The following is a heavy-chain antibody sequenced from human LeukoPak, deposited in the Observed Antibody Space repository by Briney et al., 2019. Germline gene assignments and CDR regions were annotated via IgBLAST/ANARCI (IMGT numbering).Heavy chain of an antibody. J-gene: IGHJ5*02. CDR1: SGSFSDYY. D-gene: IGHD6-19*01. Sequence: PSETLSLTCVVYSGSFSDYYWTWIRQPPGKGLEWIGEINQSGRTNYNSSLKSRVTILVDTSKSQFSLRLSSVTAADTAVYYCARASAIAVAETFWLDPWGQGTLVTVSS. CDR3: ARASAIAVAETFWLDP. V-gene: IGHV4-34*01. CDR2: INQSGRT.